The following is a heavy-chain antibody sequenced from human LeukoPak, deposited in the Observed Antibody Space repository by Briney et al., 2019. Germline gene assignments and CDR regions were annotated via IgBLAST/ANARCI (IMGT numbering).Heavy chain of an antibody. CDR2: ISHSAST. V-gene: IGHV4-34*01. J-gene: IGHJ6*02. CDR1: GGSFSGYY. CDR3: ARGSYYYYYGLDV. Sequence: PSETLSLTCAVSGGSFSGYYWTWIRQPPGKGLEWIGEISHSASTSYNPSLKSRVTISVETSKNQFSLKMSSVTAADTAVYYCARGSYYYYYGLDVWGQGTTVIVSS.